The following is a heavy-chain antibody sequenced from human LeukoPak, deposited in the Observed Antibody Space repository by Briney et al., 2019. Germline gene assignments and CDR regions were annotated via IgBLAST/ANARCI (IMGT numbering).Heavy chain of an antibody. J-gene: IGHJ4*03. D-gene: IGHD5-24*01. CDR3: AKLLRDVTIYDF. Sequence: GGSLRLSCAASGFTFSSYWMSWVRQAPGKGLEWVASINQGESMIWYVDSVKGRLTISRDNANNLLFLQMNYMRVEDTAVYYCAKLLRDVTIYDFWGHGDLVTVSS. V-gene: IGHV3-7*01. CDR1: GFTFSSYW. CDR2: INQGESMI.